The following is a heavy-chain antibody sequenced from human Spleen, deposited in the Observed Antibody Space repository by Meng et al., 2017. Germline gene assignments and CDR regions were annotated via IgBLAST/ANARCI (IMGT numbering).Heavy chain of an antibody. CDR1: GGSINNDQW. CDR3: TTLYGDSIS. Sequence: QVQLQESGPGLVKPSGTLSLTCGVSGGSINNDQWWSWVRQHPGKGLEWIGEIYHSGRSNYNPSVKSRVTMSVDKSQNHFSLKLTSVTAADTAVYYCTTLYGDSISWGQGTLVTVSS. J-gene: IGHJ4*02. D-gene: IGHD4-17*01. CDR2: IYHSGRS. V-gene: IGHV4-4*02.